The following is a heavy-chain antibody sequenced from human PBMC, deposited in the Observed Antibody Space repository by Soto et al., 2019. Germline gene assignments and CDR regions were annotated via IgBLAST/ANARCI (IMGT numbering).Heavy chain of an antibody. CDR3: ARADGMERLMIDY. CDR2: IYYSGST. Sequence: PSETLSLTCTVSGGSISSYYWSWIRQPPGKGLEWIGYIYYSGSTNYNPSLKSRVTISVDTSKNQFSLKLSSVTAADTAVYYCARADGMERLMIDYWGQGTLVTVSS. D-gene: IGHD1-1*01. V-gene: IGHV4-59*01. CDR1: GGSISSYY. J-gene: IGHJ4*02.